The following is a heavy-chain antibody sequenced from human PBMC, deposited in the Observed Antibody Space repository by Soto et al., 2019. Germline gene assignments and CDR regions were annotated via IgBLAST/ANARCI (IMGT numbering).Heavy chain of an antibody. CDR1: GFTFDDYG. V-gene: IGHV3-20*01. J-gene: IGHJ5*02. CDR3: ARGNYGDLNNWFDP. D-gene: IGHD4-17*01. Sequence: EVQLVESGGGVVRPGGSLRLSCAASGFTFDDYGMSWVRQAPGKGLEWVSGINWNGGSTGYADSVKGRFTISRDNAKNSLYLQMNSLSDEDTALYHCARGNYGDLNNWFDPWGQGTLVTVSS. CDR2: INWNGGST.